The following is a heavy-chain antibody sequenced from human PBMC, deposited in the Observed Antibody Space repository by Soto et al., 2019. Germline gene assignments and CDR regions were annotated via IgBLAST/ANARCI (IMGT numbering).Heavy chain of an antibody. Sequence: QVQLQESGPGLVKPSETLSLTCTVSGGSISSYYWSWIRQPPGKGLEWMGYIYYSGSTNYNPSLKSRVTISVDTSKNQFSLKLSSVTAADTAVYYCARRWGPTFDFWGQGTLVTVSS. CDR1: GGSISSYY. J-gene: IGHJ4*02. V-gene: IGHV4-59*01. CDR2: IYYSGST. CDR3: ARRWGPTFDF. D-gene: IGHD1-26*01.